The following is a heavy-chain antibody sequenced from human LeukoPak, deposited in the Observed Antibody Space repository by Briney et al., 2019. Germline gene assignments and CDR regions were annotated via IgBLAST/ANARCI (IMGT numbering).Heavy chain of an antibody. CDR2: ISNSGSTI. V-gene: IGHV3-11*01. J-gene: IGHJ6*02. D-gene: IGHD3-10*01. CDR1: GFTFSDYY. CDR3: ARVGGSGSYGYYYGMDV. Sequence: GGSLRLSCAASGFTFSDYYMSWIRQAPGKGLEWVSYISNSGSTIYYADSVKGRFTISRDNAKTSLFLQMNSLGAEDTAVYYCARVGGSGSYGYYYGMDVWGQGTTVTVCS.